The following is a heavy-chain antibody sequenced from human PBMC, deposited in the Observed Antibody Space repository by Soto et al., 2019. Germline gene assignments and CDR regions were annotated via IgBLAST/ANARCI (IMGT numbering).Heavy chain of an antibody. Sequence: SETLSLTCTVSGGSISSYYWSWIRQPPGKGLEWIGYIYYSGSTNYNPSLKSRVTISVDTSKNQFSLKLNSVTAADTAVYYCATAMVTIEAYYFDYWGQGTLVTVSS. CDR2: IYYSGST. CDR1: GGSISSYY. V-gene: IGHV4-59*01. J-gene: IGHJ4*02. D-gene: IGHD5-18*01. CDR3: ATAMVTIEAYYFDY.